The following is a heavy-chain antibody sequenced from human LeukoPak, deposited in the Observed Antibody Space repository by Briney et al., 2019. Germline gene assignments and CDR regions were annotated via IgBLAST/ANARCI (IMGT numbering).Heavy chain of an antibody. Sequence: PSETLSLTCTVSGGSISSYYWSWIRQPPGKGLEWIGYIYYSGSTDYNPSLKSRVTISVDTSKNQFSLKLNSVTAADTAVYYCAREVLSCSGGSCYRAYFDSWGQGTLVTVSS. CDR2: IYYSGST. V-gene: IGHV4-59*01. J-gene: IGHJ4*02. CDR1: GGSISSYY. D-gene: IGHD2-15*01. CDR3: AREVLSCSGGSCYRAYFDS.